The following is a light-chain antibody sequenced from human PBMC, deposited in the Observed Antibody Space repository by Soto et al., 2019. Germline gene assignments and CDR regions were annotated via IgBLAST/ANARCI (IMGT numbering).Light chain of an antibody. J-gene: IGKJ1*01. V-gene: IGKV1-5*03. CDR2: KAS. CDR3: LQYSSHSWT. Sequence: DIQMTQSPSTLSASVGDRVTITCRASQSISSWLAWYQQKPGKAPKLLIYKASTLKSGVPSRFSGSGSGTEFTLTISRLQPDDVATYYCLQYSSHSWTFGQGTKVDI. CDR1: QSISSW.